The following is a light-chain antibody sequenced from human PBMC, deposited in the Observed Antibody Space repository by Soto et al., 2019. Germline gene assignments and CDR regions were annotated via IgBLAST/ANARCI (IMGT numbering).Light chain of an antibody. CDR2: AAS. V-gene: IGKV1-9*01. CDR1: QGISSF. CDR3: QQLDTYPIT. J-gene: IGKJ5*01. Sequence: IQLTQSPSSLSASVGERVTITCRASQGISSFLAWYQQKPGKAPKLLISAASTLRSGVPSRFSGSGSGTDFTLTISSLQPEDFATYYCQQLDTYPITFGQGTRLEIK.